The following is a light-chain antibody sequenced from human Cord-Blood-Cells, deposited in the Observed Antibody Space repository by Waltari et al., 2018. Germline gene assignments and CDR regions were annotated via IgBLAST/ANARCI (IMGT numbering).Light chain of an antibody. J-gene: IGLJ3*02. V-gene: IGLV2-23*02. CDR3: CSYAGSSTWV. Sequence: QSALTQPASVSGSPGQSSTISCTGTSSDVGSYNLVSWYQQHPGKAPKLMIYEVSKRPSGVSNRFSGSKSGNTASLTISGLQAEDEADYYCCSYAGSSTWVFGGGTKLTV. CDR1: SSDVGSYNL. CDR2: EVS.